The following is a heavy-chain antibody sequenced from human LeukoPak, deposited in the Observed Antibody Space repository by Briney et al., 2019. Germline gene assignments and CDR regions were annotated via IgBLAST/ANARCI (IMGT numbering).Heavy chain of an antibody. J-gene: IGHJ5*02. CDR2: IRYDGSNK. D-gene: IGHD2-2*01. Sequence: PGGSLRLSCAASGVTFSSYGMHWVRQAPGKGLEWVALIRYDGSNKYYQESVKGRFTISRDNSKNTLYLQMNSLRAEDTAVYYCANLGGVVVPAAINNWFDPWGQGTLVTVSS. V-gene: IGHV3-30*02. CDR1: GVTFSSYG. CDR3: ANLGGVVVPAAINNWFDP.